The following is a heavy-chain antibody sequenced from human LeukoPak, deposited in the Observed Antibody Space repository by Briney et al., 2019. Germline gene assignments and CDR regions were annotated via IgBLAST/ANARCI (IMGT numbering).Heavy chain of an antibody. V-gene: IGHV4-38-2*01. Sequence: NPSETLSLTCAVSGYSISSGYYWGWIRQPPGKGLEWIGSIYHSGSTYYNPSLKRRVTISVDTSKNQFSLKLSSVTAAVTAVYYCARPSYGQISDFDYWGQGTLVTVSS. D-gene: IGHD4-17*01. J-gene: IGHJ4*02. CDR2: IYHSGST. CDR1: GYSISSGYY. CDR3: ARPSYGQISDFDY.